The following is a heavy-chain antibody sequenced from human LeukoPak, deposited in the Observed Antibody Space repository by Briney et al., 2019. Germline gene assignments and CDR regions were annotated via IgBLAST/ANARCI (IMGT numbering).Heavy chain of an antibody. Sequence: ASVKVSCKASGYTFTGYYMHWVRQAPGQGLEWMGWINPNSGGTNYAQKFQGRVTMTRDTSSSTAYMELSRLRSDDTAVYYCAREGSGWYMDFQHWGQGTLVTVSS. J-gene: IGHJ1*01. CDR2: INPNSGGT. CDR3: AREGSGWYMDFQH. D-gene: IGHD6-19*01. CDR1: GYTFTGYY. V-gene: IGHV1-2*02.